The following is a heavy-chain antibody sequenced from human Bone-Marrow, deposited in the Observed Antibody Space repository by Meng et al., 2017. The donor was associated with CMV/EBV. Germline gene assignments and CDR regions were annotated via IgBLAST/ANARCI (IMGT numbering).Heavy chain of an antibody. V-gene: IGHV4-59*12. CDR1: GGSISSYY. CDR2: IYYSGST. Sequence: SETLSLTCTVSGGSISSYYWSWIRQPPGKGLEWIGYIYYSGSTNYNPSLKSRVTISVDTSKNQFSLKLSSVTAADTAVYYCARGKLEPDAFDIWGQGTTVTVSS. D-gene: IGHD1-1*01. CDR3: ARGKLEPDAFDI. J-gene: IGHJ3*02.